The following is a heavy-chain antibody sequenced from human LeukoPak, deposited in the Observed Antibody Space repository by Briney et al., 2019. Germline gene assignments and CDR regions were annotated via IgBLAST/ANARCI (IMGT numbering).Heavy chain of an antibody. CDR3: AKQSAGSAAWYSLHYDF. Sequence: AGGSLRLSCAASGFTLSSYAMTWVRQAPGRGLEWVSSVGGGGGGTYYADSVKGRFTISRDNSKDTLYLQMNGLRAEDTAVYFCAKQSAGSAAWYSLHYDFWGQGTLVTVSS. J-gene: IGHJ4*02. CDR2: VGGGGGGT. V-gene: IGHV3-23*01. D-gene: IGHD6-13*01. CDR1: GFTLSSYA.